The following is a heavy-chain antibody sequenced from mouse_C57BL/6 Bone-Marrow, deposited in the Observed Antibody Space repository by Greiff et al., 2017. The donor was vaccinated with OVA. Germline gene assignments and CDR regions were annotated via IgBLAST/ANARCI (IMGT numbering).Heavy chain of an antibody. J-gene: IGHJ4*01. D-gene: IGHD1-1*01. CDR1: GYTFTDYY. V-gene: IGHV1-19*01. Sequence: EVQLVESGPVLVKPGASVKMSYKASGYTFTDYYMNWVKQSHGKSLEWIGVINPYNGGTSYNQKFKGKATLTVDKSSSTAYMELNSLTSEDSAVYYCARRGYYYGSSYEDYYAMDYWGQGTSVTVSS. CDR3: ARRGYYYGSSYEDYYAMDY. CDR2: INPYNGGT.